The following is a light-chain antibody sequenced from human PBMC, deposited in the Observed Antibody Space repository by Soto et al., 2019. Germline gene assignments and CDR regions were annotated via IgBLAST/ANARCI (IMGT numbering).Light chain of an antibody. CDR1: QSIASW. Sequence: DLQMTQSPSSVSASVGDGVTISCRASQSIASWLAWYQQRPGTAPKLLIYAASSLQSGVPSRFSGSGSGTDFTLTISSLQPEDFATYYCQQSYSTPWTFGQGTKVDIK. CDR3: QQSYSTPWT. V-gene: IGKV1-12*01. CDR2: AAS. J-gene: IGKJ1*01.